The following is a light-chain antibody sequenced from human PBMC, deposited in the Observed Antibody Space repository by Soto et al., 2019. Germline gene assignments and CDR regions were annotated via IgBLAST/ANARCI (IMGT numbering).Light chain of an antibody. J-gene: IGKJ5*01. V-gene: IGKV3-20*01. CDR1: QSVSSSY. Sequence: EIVMPQSPGTLSLSPGESATLSGRASQSVSSSYLAWYQQKPGQAPRLLIYGASSRATGIPDRFSGSGSGTDFTLTISRLEPEDFAVYYCQQYASSHTFGKGTRLEIK. CDR2: GAS. CDR3: QQYASSHT.